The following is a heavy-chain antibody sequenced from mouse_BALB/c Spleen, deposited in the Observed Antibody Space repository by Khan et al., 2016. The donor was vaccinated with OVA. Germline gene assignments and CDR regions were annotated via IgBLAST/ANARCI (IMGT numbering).Heavy chain of an antibody. D-gene: IGHD2-1*01. Sequence: VQLVESGPGLVAPSQSLSITCTVSGFSLTSYGVHWVRQPPGKGLEWLGVIWAGGNTNYNSALMSRLSISKDNSKSQVFLKMNSLQTDDTAMYYCARDRYGNRAMDYWGQGTSVTVSS. J-gene: IGHJ4*01. V-gene: IGHV2-9*02. CDR2: IWAGGNT. CDR1: GFSLTSYG. CDR3: ARDRYGNRAMDY.